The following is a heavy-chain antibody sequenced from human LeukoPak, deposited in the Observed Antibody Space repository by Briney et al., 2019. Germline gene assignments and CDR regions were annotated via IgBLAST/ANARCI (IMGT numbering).Heavy chain of an antibody. D-gene: IGHD1-7*01. V-gene: IGHV3-53*01. CDR3: ARVVINCNYFYFDY. CDR2: IYSGGST. J-gene: IGHJ4*02. CDR1: GFTVSSNY. Sequence: GGSLRLSCAASGFTVSSNYMSWVRQAPGKGLEWVSVIYSGGSTYYADSVKGRFTISRDNSKNTLYLQMNSLRAEDTAVYYCARVVINCNYFYFDYWGQGTLVTVSS.